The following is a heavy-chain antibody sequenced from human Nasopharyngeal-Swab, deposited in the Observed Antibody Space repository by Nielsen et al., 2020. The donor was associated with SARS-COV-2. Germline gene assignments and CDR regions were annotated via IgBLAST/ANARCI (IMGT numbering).Heavy chain of an antibody. J-gene: IGHJ4*02. CDR2: IIPILGIA. CDR1: GGTFSSYA. D-gene: IGHD5-24*01. V-gene: IGHV1-69*10. Sequence: SVKVSCKASGGTFSSYAISWVRQAPGQGLEWMGGIIPILGIANYAQRFQGRVTITADKSTSTAYMELSSLRSEDTAVYYCARGDGRYYFDYWGQGTLVTVSS. CDR3: ARGDGRYYFDY.